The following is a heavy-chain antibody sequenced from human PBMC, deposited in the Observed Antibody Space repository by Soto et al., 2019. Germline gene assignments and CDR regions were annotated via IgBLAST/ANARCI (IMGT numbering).Heavy chain of an antibody. V-gene: IGHV4-4*07. CDR2: VYSTGTT. CDR3: ARDIGSYAYGEGY. J-gene: IGHJ4*02. CDR1: GGSLSSYW. D-gene: IGHD3-10*01. Sequence: PSETLSLTCSVSGGSLSSYWWSWIRQPAGKGLEWIGRVYSTGTTGYNPSLNSRATMSVETSKNQFSLKLTSVTAADTAVYYCARDIGSYAYGEGYWGQGIQVTVSS.